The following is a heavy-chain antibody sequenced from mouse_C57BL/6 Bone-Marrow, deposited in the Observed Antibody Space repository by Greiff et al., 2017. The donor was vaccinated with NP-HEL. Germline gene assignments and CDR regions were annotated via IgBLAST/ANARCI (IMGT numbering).Heavy chain of an antibody. CDR3: TTRCYPWFAY. CDR2: IDPENGDT. V-gene: IGHV14-4*01. CDR1: GFNIKDDY. Sequence: VQLKQSGAELVRPGASVKLSCTASGFNIKDDYMHWVKQRPEQGLEWIGWIDPENGDTEYASKFQGKATITADTSSNTAYLQLSSLTSEDTAVYYCTTRCYPWFAYWGQGTLVTVSA. D-gene: IGHD2-12*01. J-gene: IGHJ3*01.